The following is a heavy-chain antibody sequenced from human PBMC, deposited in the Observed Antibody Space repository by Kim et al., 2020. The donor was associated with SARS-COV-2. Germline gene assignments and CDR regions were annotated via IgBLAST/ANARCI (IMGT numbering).Heavy chain of an antibody. CDR2: ISGSGGST. CDR1: GFTFSSYA. J-gene: IGHJ4*02. D-gene: IGHD2-15*01. Sequence: GGSLRLSCAASGFTFSSYAMSWVRQAPGKGLEWVSAISGSGGSTYYADSVKGRFSISRDNSKNTLYLQMNSLRAEDTAVYYCAKGPYCSGGSCYSGFRRYYFDYWGQGTLVTVSS. V-gene: IGHV3-23*01. CDR3: AKGPYCSGGSCYSGFRRYYFDY.